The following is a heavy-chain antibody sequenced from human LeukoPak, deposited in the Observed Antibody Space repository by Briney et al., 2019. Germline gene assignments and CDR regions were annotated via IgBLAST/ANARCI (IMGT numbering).Heavy chain of an antibody. CDR3: ARDGAISGAFDI. V-gene: IGHV1-69*13. J-gene: IGHJ3*02. CDR2: IIPIFGTA. D-gene: IGHD3-3*01. CDR1: GGTFSSYA. Sequence: ASVKVSCKASGGTFSSYAISWVRQAPGQGLEWMGGIIPIFGTANYAQKFQGRVTITADESTSTAYMELSGLRSEDTAVYYCARDGAISGAFDIWGQGTMVTVSS.